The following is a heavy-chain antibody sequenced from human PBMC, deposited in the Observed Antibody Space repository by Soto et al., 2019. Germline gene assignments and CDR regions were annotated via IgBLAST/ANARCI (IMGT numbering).Heavy chain of an antibody. V-gene: IGHV3-74*01. D-gene: IGHD6-19*01. CDR2: INSDGSST. CDR1: GFTFSSYW. CDR3: AVAVAGPTAIGY. Sequence: GGSLRLSCAASGFTFSSYWMHWVRQAPGKGLAWVSRINSDGSSTSYADSVKGRFTISRDNAKNTLYLQMNSLRAEDTAVHYCAVAVAGPTAIGYWGQGTLVTVSS. J-gene: IGHJ4*02.